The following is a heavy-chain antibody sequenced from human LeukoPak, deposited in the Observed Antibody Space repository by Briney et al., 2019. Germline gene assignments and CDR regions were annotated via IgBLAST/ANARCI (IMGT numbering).Heavy chain of an antibody. Sequence: SETLSLTCTVSGGSISSYYWNWIRQPPGKGLEWIGYIYYSGSTNYNPSLKSRVTISVDTSKNQFSLKLSSVTAADTAVYYCARGDDSSGYYIDYWGQGTLVTVSS. CDR1: GGSISSYY. D-gene: IGHD3-22*01. CDR2: IYYSGST. V-gene: IGHV4-59*01. CDR3: ARGDDSSGYYIDY. J-gene: IGHJ4*02.